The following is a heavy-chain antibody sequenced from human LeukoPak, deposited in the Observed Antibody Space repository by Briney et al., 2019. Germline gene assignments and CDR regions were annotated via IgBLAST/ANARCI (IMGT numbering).Heavy chain of an antibody. V-gene: IGHV3-33*03. CDR2: IWYDGNSK. D-gene: IGHD6-19*01. CDR3: AKDLGEQWASYYFDY. J-gene: IGHJ4*02. CDR1: GFTFNNYG. Sequence: PGGSLRLFCAASGFTFNNYGMHWVRQAPGTGLEWVAVIWYDGNSKYYADSVKGRFTVSRDNYKNTLYLQMNSLRAEDTAVYYCAKDLGEQWASYYFDYWGQGTLVTVSS.